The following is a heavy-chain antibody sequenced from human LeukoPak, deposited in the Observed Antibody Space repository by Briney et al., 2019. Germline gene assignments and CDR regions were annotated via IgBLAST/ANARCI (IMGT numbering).Heavy chain of an antibody. CDR3: ARERYSSSWFDY. CDR2: IKQDGSEK. D-gene: IGHD6-13*01. J-gene: IGHJ4*02. CDR1: GFTFSSYW. Sequence: GSLRLSFAASGFTFSSYWMSWVRQAPGKGLEWVANIKQDGSEKYYVDSVKGRFTISRDNAKNSLYLQMNSLRAEDTAVYYCARERYSSSWFDYWGQGTLVTVSS. V-gene: IGHV3-7*01.